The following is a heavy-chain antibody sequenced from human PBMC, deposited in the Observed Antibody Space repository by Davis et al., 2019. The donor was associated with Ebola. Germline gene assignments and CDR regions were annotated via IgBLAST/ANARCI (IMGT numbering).Heavy chain of an antibody. V-gene: IGHV1-8*01. CDR3: ARDRDHDYYFDY. Sequence: AASVKVSCKASGYTFTSYDINWVRQATGQGPEWMGWMNPNSGNTGYAQKFQGRVTITRDTSASTAYMELSSLRSEDTAVYYCARDRDHDYYFDYWGQGTLVTVSS. J-gene: IGHJ4*02. D-gene: IGHD2-21*02. CDR1: GYTFTSYD. CDR2: MNPNSGNT.